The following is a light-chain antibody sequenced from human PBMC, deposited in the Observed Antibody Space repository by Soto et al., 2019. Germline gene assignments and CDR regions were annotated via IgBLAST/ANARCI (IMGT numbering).Light chain of an antibody. Sequence: DIQMTQSPSSLSASVGERVTISCRASQSINTYLNWFQQKPGKAPKLLIYAASTLPSGVPSRFSGSGSGTDFTLTISSLQREDFATYYCQQSFSGLVTFGPGTKVDMK. CDR3: QQSFSGLVT. J-gene: IGKJ3*01. CDR1: QSINTY. CDR2: AAS. V-gene: IGKV1-39*01.